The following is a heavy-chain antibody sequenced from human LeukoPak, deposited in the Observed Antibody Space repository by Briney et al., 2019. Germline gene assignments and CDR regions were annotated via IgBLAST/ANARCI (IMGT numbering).Heavy chain of an antibody. V-gene: IGHV3-23*01. CDR3: AKTPGGIAVAAVNYFDY. J-gene: IGHJ4*02. CDR1: GFTFSSSA. CDR2: ISASGGST. Sequence: PGGSLRLSCAASGFTFSSSAMSWVRQVPGKGLEWVSGISASGGSTYYADSVKGRFTISRDNSKNTLYLQMNSLRAEDTAVYYCAKTPGGIAVAAVNYFDYWGQGTLVTVSS. D-gene: IGHD6-19*01.